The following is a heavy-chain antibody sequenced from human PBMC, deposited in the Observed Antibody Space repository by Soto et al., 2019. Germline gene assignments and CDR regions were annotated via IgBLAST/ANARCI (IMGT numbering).Heavy chain of an antibody. J-gene: IGHJ2*01. CDR3: AKASLSTVTYYWYFDL. CDR2: ISGSGGST. CDR1: GFTFSSYA. D-gene: IGHD4-17*01. V-gene: IGHV3-23*01. Sequence: EVQLLESGGGLVQPGGSLRLSCAASGFTFSSYAMSWVRQAPGKGLEWVSAISGSGGSTYYADSGKGRFTISRDNSKNTLYLQMNSLRDEETAVYSGAKASLSTVTYYWYFDLCGSGTLVTVSS.